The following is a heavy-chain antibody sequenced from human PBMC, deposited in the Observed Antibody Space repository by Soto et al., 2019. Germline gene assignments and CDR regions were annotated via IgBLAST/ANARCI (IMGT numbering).Heavy chain of an antibody. CDR1: GFTFSDYY. J-gene: IGHJ4*02. Sequence: PVGSLRLSCAASGFTFSDYYMSWIRQAPGKGLEWVSYISSSGSTIYYADSVEGRFTISRDNAKNSLYLQMNSLRAEDTAVYYCSRDPREYYFDYWGQGTLVTVSS. V-gene: IGHV3-11*01. CDR2: ISSSGSTI. CDR3: SRDPREYYFDY.